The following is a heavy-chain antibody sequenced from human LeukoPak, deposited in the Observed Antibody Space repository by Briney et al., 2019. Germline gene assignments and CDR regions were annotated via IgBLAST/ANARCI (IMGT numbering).Heavy chain of an antibody. Sequence: PSETLSLTCTVSGGSISSSSYYWGWIRQPPGKGLEWIGSIYYSGSTYYNPSLKSRVTISVDTSKNQFSLKLSSVTAADTAVYYCARMSIAARSDDYWGQGTLVTVSS. V-gene: IGHV4-39*01. CDR1: GGSISSSSYY. CDR3: ARMSIAARSDDY. D-gene: IGHD6-6*01. CDR2: IYYSGST. J-gene: IGHJ4*02.